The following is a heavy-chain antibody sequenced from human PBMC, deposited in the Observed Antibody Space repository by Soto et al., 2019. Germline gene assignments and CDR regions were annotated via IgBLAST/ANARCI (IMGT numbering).Heavy chain of an antibody. V-gene: IGHV4-34*01. CDR1: GGSFSGYY. CDR3: ARNRLVGAPHADY. J-gene: IGHJ4*02. D-gene: IGHD1-26*01. CDR2: INHSGST. Sequence: SETLSLTCAVYGGSFSGYYWSWIRQPPGKGLEWIGEINHSGSTNYNPSLKSRVTISVDTSKNQFSLKLSSVTAADTAVYYCARNRLVGAPHADYWGQGXLVTVYS.